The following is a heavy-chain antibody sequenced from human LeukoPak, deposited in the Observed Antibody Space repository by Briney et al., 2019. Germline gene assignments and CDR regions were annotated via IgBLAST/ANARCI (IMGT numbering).Heavy chain of an antibody. CDR1: GGSISSGGYS. Sequence: SETLSLTCAVSGGSISSGGYSWSWIRQPPGKGLEWIGYIYHSGSTYYNPSLKSRVTISVDRSKNQFSLKLSSVTAADTAVYYCAREVGEYSSSWYDLDYYYYGMDVWGQGTTVTVSS. V-gene: IGHV4-30-2*01. D-gene: IGHD6-13*01. CDR2: IYHSGST. J-gene: IGHJ6*02. CDR3: AREVGEYSSSWYDLDYYYYGMDV.